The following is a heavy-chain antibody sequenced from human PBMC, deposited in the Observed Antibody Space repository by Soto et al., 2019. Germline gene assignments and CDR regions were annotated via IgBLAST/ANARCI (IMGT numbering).Heavy chain of an antibody. CDR2: INPSGGST. D-gene: IGHD1-26*01. CDR1: RYTFTNFY. CDR3: ARSQVGRPLDV. V-gene: IGHV1-46*01. Sequence: ASVKVSCKASRYTFTNFYIHWLRQAPGQGLEWMGIINPSGGSTTYPQKFQVRITMTNDTSTITVHMERITLRSEDTSVYYCARSQVGRPLDVWGPGTTVTVSS. J-gene: IGHJ6*02.